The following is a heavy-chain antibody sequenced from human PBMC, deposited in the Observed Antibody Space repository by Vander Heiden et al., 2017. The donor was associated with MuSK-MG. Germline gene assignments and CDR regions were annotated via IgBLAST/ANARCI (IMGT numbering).Heavy chain of an antibody. D-gene: IGHD6-13*01. Sequence: QVLLQHGGSGPLKPAEPLSLPCPSSGGFFRGYNWSWIRQPPGKGLELIGEINHSGSTNYNPSLKSRVTISVDTSKNQFSLKLSSVTAADTAVYYCARELIVRQLVHLNYMDVWGKGTTVTVSS. CDR2: INHSGST. J-gene: IGHJ6*03. V-gene: IGHV4-34*01. CDR1: GGFFRGYN. CDR3: ARELIVRQLVHLNYMDV.